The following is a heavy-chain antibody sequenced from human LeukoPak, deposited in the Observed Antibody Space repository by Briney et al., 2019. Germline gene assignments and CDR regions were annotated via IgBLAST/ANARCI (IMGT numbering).Heavy chain of an antibody. Sequence: PSETLSLTCTVPGGSISSYYWSWIRQPPGKGLEWIGYIYYSGSTNYNPSLKSRVTISVDTSKNQCSLKLSSVTAADTAVYYCANGGSGWGLDYWGQGTLVTVSS. V-gene: IGHV4-59*01. D-gene: IGHD6-19*01. CDR2: IYYSGST. CDR1: GGSISSYY. J-gene: IGHJ4*02. CDR3: ANGGSGWGLDY.